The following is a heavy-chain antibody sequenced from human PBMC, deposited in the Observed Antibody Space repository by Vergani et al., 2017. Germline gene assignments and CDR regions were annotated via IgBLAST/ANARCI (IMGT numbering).Heavy chain of an antibody. D-gene: IGHD2-2*01. CDR1: GFIFSIYT. CDR2: ISSSGNTI. J-gene: IGHJ6*02. Sequence: EVQLVESGGGLVQPGGSLRLSCAASGFIFSIYTMNWVRQAPGKGLEWVSYISSSGNTIYYADSLKGRFTISRDNSQNSLYLQMNSLRAEDTAVYYCAKTLLTFSRASGDHYYYYGMDVWGQGTTVTVSS. V-gene: IGHV3-48*01. CDR3: AKTLLTFSRASGDHYYYYGMDV.